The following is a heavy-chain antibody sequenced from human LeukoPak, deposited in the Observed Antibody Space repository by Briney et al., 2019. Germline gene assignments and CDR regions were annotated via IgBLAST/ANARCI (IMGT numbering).Heavy chain of an antibody. D-gene: IGHD1-1*01. CDR1: GYTFDYYA. CDR3: AKDMDRTGWYFQH. CDR2: ISWNSGSI. V-gene: IGHV3-9*01. Sequence: GGSLRLSCAASGYTFDYYAMHWVRQAPGKGLEWVSGISWNSGSIGYADSVKGRFTISRDNAKNSLYLQMNSLRAEDTALYYCAKDMDRTGWYFQHWGQGTLVTVSS. J-gene: IGHJ1*01.